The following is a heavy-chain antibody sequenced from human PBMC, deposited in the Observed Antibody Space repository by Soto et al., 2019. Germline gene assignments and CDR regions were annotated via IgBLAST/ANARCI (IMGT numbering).Heavy chain of an antibody. CDR2: IYTSGST. Sequence: SETLSLTCTVSGGSISVYYWNWIRQPAGKGLEWIGRIYTSGSTNYNPSLKSRVTMSVDTSKNQFSLKLSSVTAADTAVYYCARGASIAVAGAPPYFDYWGQGTLVTVS. CDR1: GGSISVYY. J-gene: IGHJ4*02. D-gene: IGHD6-19*01. CDR3: ARGASIAVAGAPPYFDY. V-gene: IGHV4-4*07.